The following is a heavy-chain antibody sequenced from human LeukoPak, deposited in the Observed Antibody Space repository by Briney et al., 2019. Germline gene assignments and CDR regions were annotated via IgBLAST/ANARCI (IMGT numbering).Heavy chain of an antibody. V-gene: IGHV1-69*04. J-gene: IGHJ5*02. D-gene: IGHD3-3*01. Sequence: SVKVSCKASGGTFSSYAISRVRQAPGQGLEWMGRIIPILGIANYAQKFQGRVTITADKSTSTAYMELSSLRSEDTAVYYCASDSPYDFWSGYPWFDPWGQGTLVTVSS. CDR3: ASDSPYDFWSGYPWFDP. CDR2: IIPILGIA. CDR1: GGTFSSYA.